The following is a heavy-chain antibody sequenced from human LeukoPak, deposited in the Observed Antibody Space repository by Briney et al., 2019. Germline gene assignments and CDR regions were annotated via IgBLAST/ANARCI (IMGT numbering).Heavy chain of an antibody. V-gene: IGHV4-38-2*02. J-gene: IGHJ5*02. Sequence: SETLSLTCTVSGYSISSGYYWGWIRQPPGKGLEWIGGIYHSGSTYYNPSLKSRVTISVDTSKNQFSLKLSSVTAADTAVYYCARVLQSVDYGDYGVDNWFDPWGQGTLVTVSS. CDR1: GYSISSGYY. CDR3: ARVLQSVDYGDYGVDNWFDP. CDR2: IYHSGST. D-gene: IGHD4-17*01.